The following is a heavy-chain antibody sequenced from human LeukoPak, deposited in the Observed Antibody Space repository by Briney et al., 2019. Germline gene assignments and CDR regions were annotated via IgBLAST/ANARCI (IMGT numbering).Heavy chain of an antibody. Sequence: PGGSLRLSCAASGFTFSSYSMNWVRQAPGKGLEWVSSISSSSSYIYYADSVKGRFTISRDNAKNSLYLQMNSLRAEDTAVYYCARGSLVAVAGTEIDYWGQGTLVTVSS. CDR2: ISSSSSYI. V-gene: IGHV3-21*01. J-gene: IGHJ4*02. CDR3: ARGSLVAVAGTEIDY. CDR1: GFTFSSYS. D-gene: IGHD6-19*01.